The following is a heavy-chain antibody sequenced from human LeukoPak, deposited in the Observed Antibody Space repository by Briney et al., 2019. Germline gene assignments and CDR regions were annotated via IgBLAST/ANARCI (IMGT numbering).Heavy chain of an antibody. J-gene: IGHJ4*02. V-gene: IGHV3-23*01. D-gene: IGHD6-6*01. Sequence: GGSLRLSCAASGFTFSSYAMSWVRQAPGKGLEWVSAISNSGGSTYYADSVKGRFPISRDNSKSTLSLQMNSLRAEDTAVYYCAKGRYSSSSVYYFDYWGQGTLVTVSS. CDR2: ISNSGGST. CDR3: AKGRYSSSSVYYFDY. CDR1: GFTFSSYA.